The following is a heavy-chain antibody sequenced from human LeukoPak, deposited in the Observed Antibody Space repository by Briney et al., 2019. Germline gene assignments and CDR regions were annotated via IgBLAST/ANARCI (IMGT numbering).Heavy chain of an antibody. CDR3: AKDGEQWLVGNYYGMDV. J-gene: IGHJ6*02. D-gene: IGHD6-19*01. CDR2: ISHDGSNK. Sequence: GRSLRLSCAASGFTFSSYAMHWVRQARGKGLEWVAVISHDGSNKYYADSVKGRFTISRDNSKNTVYLQMNSLRVEDTAVYYCAKDGEQWLVGNYYGMDVWGQGTTVTVSS. V-gene: IGHV3-30*04. CDR1: GFTFSSYA.